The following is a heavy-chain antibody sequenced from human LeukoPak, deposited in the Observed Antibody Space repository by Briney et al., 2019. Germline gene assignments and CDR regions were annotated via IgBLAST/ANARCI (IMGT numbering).Heavy chain of an antibody. Sequence: ASVKVSCKASGYTFTSYGISWVRQAPGQGLEWMGWISAYNGNTNYAQKLQGRVTMTTDTSTSTAYMELRGLRSDDTAVYYCARVYYDILTGYYPSDLDYWGQGTLVTVSS. CDR1: GYTFTSYG. D-gene: IGHD3-9*01. CDR3: ARVYYDILTGYYPSDLDY. V-gene: IGHV1-18*01. J-gene: IGHJ4*02. CDR2: ISAYNGNT.